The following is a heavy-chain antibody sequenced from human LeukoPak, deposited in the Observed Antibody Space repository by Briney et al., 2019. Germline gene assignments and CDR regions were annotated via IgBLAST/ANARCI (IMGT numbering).Heavy chain of an antibody. V-gene: IGHV4-59*04. D-gene: IGHD6-13*01. Sequence: PSETLSLTCTVSGGSISSNYWSWIRQPPGKGLEWIGSIYHSGSTYYNPSLKSRVTISVDTSKNQFSLKLSSVTAADTAVYYCASRIAAAAFDIWGQGTMVTVSS. CDR2: IYHSGST. CDR3: ASRIAAAAFDI. CDR1: GGSISSNY. J-gene: IGHJ3*02.